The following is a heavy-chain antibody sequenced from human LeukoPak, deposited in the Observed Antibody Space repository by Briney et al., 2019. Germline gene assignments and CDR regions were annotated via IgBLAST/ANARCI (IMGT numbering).Heavy chain of an antibody. CDR1: GFTFSSYS. CDR3: ARVPYSTGALDY. Sequence: GGSLRLSCAASGFTFSSYSMNWVRQAPGQGLEWISYISSSSSTIYYTDSVKGRFTISRDNAKNSLYLQMNSLRDEDTAVYYCARVPYSTGALDYWGQGTLLTVSS. D-gene: IGHD6-19*01. CDR2: ISSSSSTI. J-gene: IGHJ4*02. V-gene: IGHV3-48*02.